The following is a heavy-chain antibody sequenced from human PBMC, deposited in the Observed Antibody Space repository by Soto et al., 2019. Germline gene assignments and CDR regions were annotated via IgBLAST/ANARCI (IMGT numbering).Heavy chain of an antibody. CDR3: AKDRLAGGFDY. CDR1: GFTFSNYA. V-gene: IGHV3-23*01. Sequence: GSLRLSCAASGFTFSNYAMSWVRQAPGKGLEWVSLVSATAGTTSYTDSVKGRFTISRDNSRNTVYLQMNSLRADDTAVYYCAKDRLAGGFDYWGQGTLVTVSS. D-gene: IGHD3-16*01. J-gene: IGHJ4*02. CDR2: VSATAGTT.